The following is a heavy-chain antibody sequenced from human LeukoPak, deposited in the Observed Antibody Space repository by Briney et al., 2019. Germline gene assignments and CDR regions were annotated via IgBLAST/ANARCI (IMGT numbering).Heavy chain of an antibody. J-gene: IGHJ4*02. V-gene: IGHV3-23*01. CDR3: AKGGISTSGLDY. CDR2: IERDGTYT. CDR1: GFTFSDHD. D-gene: IGHD2-15*01. Sequence: GGSLSLSCAASGFTFSDHDMTWVRQAPGRGLQWVSSIERDGTYTFYADSVKGRFTISRDNSKNTLYLQMNSLRGEDTAVYCCAKGGISTSGLDYWGQGILVTVSS.